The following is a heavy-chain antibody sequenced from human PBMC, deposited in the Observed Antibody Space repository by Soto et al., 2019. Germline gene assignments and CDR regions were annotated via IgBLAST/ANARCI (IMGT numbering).Heavy chain of an antibody. V-gene: IGHV4-61*05. CDR1: GGSISSGASY. J-gene: IGHJ6*03. D-gene: IGHD6-19*01. CDR3: ARLASVAGFYYYYYMDV. CDR2: IFYSEST. Sequence: SETLSLTCTVSGGSISSGASYWGWIRQRPGKGLEWIGYIFYSESTNYTPSLKSRVTISVDTSKNQFSLKLSSVTAADTAVYYCARLASVAGFYYYYYMDVWGKGTTVTVSS.